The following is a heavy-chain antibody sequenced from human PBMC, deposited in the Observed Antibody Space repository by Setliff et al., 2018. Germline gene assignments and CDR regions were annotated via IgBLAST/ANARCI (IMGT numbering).Heavy chain of an antibody. D-gene: IGHD3-10*01. CDR1: GYMFTTYA. V-gene: IGHV7-4-1*02. CDR3: ARASRFGTVVYKGDYYMDV. Sequence: ASVKVSCKASGYMFTTYAMSWIRQVPGQGFEWMGWINTNTGNPIYVQGFTGRFVFSLDTSVSTAYLHISGLKAEDTAVSYCARASRFGTVVYKGDYYMDVWGKGTTVTVSS. CDR2: INTNTGNP. J-gene: IGHJ6*03.